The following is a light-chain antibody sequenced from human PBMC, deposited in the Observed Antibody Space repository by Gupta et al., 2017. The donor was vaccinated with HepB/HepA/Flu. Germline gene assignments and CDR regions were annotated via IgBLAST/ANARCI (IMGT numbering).Light chain of an antibody. V-gene: IGKV3-20*01. CDR2: GAS. CDR1: QSVSSSY. Sequence: EIVLTQSPDTLSLSPGERATLSCRASQSVSSSYLAWYQQKPGQAPRLLIFGASTRATGIPDRFSGSGSGTDFTLTISRLETEDFAVYYWQQYGDSYIFGQGTKLEIK. J-gene: IGKJ2*01. CDR3: QQYGDSYI.